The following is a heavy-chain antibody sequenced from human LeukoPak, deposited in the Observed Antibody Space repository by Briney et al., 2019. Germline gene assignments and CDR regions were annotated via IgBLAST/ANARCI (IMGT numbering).Heavy chain of an antibody. CDR1: GFTFSSYA. CDR2: ISGSGGRT. D-gene: IGHD4-4*01. V-gene: IGHV3-23*01. CDR3: AKANSNYVGYDAFDI. J-gene: IGHJ3*02. Sequence: SGGSLRLSCAASGFTFSSYAMSWVRQAPGKGLEWVSAISGSGGRTYYADSVKGRFTISRDNSKNTLYLQMNSLRAEDTAVYYCAKANSNYVGYDAFDIWGQGTMVTVSS.